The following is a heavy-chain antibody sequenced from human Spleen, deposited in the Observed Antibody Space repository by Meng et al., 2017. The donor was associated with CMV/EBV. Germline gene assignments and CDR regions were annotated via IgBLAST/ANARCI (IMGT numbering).Heavy chain of an antibody. CDR1: GFTFSDYW. CDR3: ARKNSDSSGFDP. CDR2: INGDGSGI. V-gene: IGHV3-74*01. Sequence: GGSLRLSCAASGFTFSDYWMHWVRQAPGKGLVWVSRINGDGSGINYADSVKGRFTISRDNAKKTLDLQMNSLRAEDTAVYYCARKNSDSSGFDPWGQGTLVTVSS. J-gene: IGHJ5*02. D-gene: IGHD6-6*01.